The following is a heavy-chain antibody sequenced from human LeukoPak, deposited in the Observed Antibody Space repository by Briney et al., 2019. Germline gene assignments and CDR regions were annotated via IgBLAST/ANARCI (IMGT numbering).Heavy chain of an antibody. D-gene: IGHD3-9*01. Sequence: GGSLRLSCAASGFTFSSYEMNWVRQAPGKGLEWVSYISSSGSTIYYADSVKGRFTISRDNAKNSPYLQMNSLRAEDTAVYYCSFPPIFHFQHWGQGTLDTVSS. CDR2: ISSSGSTI. CDR3: SFPPIFHFQH. CDR1: GFTFSSYE. V-gene: IGHV3-48*03. J-gene: IGHJ1*01.